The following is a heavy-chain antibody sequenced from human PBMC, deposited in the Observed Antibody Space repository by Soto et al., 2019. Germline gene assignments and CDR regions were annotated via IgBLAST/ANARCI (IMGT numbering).Heavy chain of an antibody. Sequence: SETLSLTSTVSGGSVTNSRYYWGWIRQSPAKGLEWIGSVYYRGRSYSKSSVKSRVTISVDTSKNRFSLSLNSVTASDTAVYFCVSQRTTVPTQAYFDYWGPGALVTVSS. D-gene: IGHD4-17*01. CDR2: VYYRGRS. CDR3: VSQRTTVPTQAYFDY. J-gene: IGHJ4*02. V-gene: IGHV4-39*01. CDR1: GGSVTNSRYY.